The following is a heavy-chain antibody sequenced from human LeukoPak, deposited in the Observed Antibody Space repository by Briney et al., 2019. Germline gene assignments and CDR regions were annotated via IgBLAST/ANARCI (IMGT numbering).Heavy chain of an antibody. CDR3: ARVPNIVVVVAATRISYGMDV. Sequence: GGSLRLSCAASGFTFDDYGMSWVRQAPGKGLEWVSGINWNGGSTGYADSVKGRFTISRDNAKNSLYLQMNSLRAEDMALYYCARVPNIVVVVAATRISYGMDVWGQGTTVTVSS. CDR2: INWNGGST. CDR1: GFTFDDYG. V-gene: IGHV3-20*04. J-gene: IGHJ6*02. D-gene: IGHD2-15*01.